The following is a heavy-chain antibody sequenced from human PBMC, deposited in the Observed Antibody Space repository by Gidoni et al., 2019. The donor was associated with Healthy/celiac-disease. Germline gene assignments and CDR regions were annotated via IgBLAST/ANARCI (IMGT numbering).Heavy chain of an antibody. D-gene: IGHD2-2*01. Sequence: QVQLVESGGGVVQPGRSLRLSCAASGFTFSSYAMHWVRQAPGKGLEWVAVISYDGSNKYYADSVKGRFTISRDNSKNTLYLQMNSLRAEDTAVYYCARDPNCSSTSCYHQFDYWGQGTLVTVSS. V-gene: IGHV3-30-3*01. CDR1: GFTFSSYA. CDR2: ISYDGSNK. CDR3: ARDPNCSSTSCYHQFDY. J-gene: IGHJ4*02.